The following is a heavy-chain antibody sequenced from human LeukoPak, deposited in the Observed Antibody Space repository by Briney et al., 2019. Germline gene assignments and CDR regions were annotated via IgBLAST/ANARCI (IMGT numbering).Heavy chain of an antibody. CDR3: ARVAVRDTDIDY. D-gene: IGHD5-18*01. CDR2: ISGYNGYT. J-gene: IGHJ4*02. CDR1: DYTFTNYG. V-gene: IGHV1-18*01. Sequence: ASVKVSCKASDYTFTNYGITWVRQAPGQGLEWMGWISGYNGYTNYAQKVQDRVTMTTDTSTSTAYMELRSLRSDDTAVYYCARVAVRDTDIDYWGQGTLVTVSS.